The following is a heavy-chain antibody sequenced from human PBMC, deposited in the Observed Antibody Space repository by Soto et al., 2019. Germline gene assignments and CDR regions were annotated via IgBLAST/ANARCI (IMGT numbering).Heavy chain of an antibody. V-gene: IGHV4-39*07. D-gene: IGHD2-15*01. J-gene: IGHJ6*02. CDR2: IYYSGSP. CDR3: ARAIGELGYCSGGSCFDTHYGMDV. Sequence: SATLSLTCTVSGGSISSSSYYWGWIRQPPGKGLEWIGSIYYSGSPYYNPSLKSRVTISVDTSKNQFSLKLSSVTAADTAVYYCARAIGELGYCSGGSCFDTHYGMDVWGQGTTVTVSS. CDR1: GGSISSSSYY.